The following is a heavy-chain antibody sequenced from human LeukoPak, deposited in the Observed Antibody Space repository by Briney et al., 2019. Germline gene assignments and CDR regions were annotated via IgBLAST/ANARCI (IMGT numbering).Heavy chain of an antibody. D-gene: IGHD1-7*01. Sequence: ASVKVSCKASGYSFTSYDIIWVRQATGQGLEWMGWMNPNSGNTAYAQKFQSRVTMTRDTSISTAYMELSSLRVEDTAVYFCARQELEPWSPWAPTRGMDVWGQGTTVSVSS. CDR3: ARQELEPWSPWAPTRGMDV. J-gene: IGHJ6*02. CDR1: GYSFTSYD. CDR2: MNPNSGNT. V-gene: IGHV1-8*01.